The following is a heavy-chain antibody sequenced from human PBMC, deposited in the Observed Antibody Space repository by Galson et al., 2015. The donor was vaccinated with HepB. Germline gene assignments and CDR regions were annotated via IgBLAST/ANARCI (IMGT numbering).Heavy chain of an antibody. D-gene: IGHD2-2*01. Sequence: SVKVSCKASGYTFTSYYMHWVRQAPGQGLEWMGIINPSGGSTSYAQKFQGRVTMTRDTSTSTVYMELSSLRSEDTAVYYCARDSGCSSTSCQNYYYYYGMDVWGQGTTVTVSS. CDR3: ARDSGCSSTSCQNYYYYYGMDV. J-gene: IGHJ6*02. V-gene: IGHV1-46*01. CDR1: GYTFTSYY. CDR2: INPSGGST.